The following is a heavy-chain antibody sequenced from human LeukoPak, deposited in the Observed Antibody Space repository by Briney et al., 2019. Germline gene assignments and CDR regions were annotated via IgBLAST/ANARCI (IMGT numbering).Heavy chain of an antibody. Sequence: SGTLSLTCAVSGGSISSSNWWSWVRQPPGKGLEWIGEIYHSGRTNYNASLKSRVTISVDKSKNQFSLKLSSVTAADTAVYYCARVPVIAARPYVRAFDIWGQGTMVTVSS. CDR3: ARVPVIAARPYVRAFDI. V-gene: IGHV4-4*02. J-gene: IGHJ3*02. CDR2: IYHSGRT. CDR1: GGSISSSNW. D-gene: IGHD6-6*01.